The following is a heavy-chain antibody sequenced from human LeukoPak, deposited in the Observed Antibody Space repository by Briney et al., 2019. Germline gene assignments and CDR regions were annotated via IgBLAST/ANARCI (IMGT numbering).Heavy chain of an antibody. D-gene: IGHD6-13*01. J-gene: IGHJ6*03. V-gene: IGHV1-18*01. CDR1: GYTFTSYG. CDR2: ISAYNGNT. Sequence: ASVKVSCKASGYTFTSYGISWVRQAPGQGLEWMGWISAYNGNTNYAQKLQGRVTMTTDTSTSTAYMELRSLRSDDTAVYYCARVGNAAAGFQYYYYYYMDVWGKGTTVTISS. CDR3: ARVGNAAAGFQYYYYYYMDV.